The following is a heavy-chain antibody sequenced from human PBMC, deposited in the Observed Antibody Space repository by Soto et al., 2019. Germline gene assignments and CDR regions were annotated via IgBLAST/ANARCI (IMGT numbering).Heavy chain of an antibody. V-gene: IGHV3-30-3*01. Sequence: LRLSCAASGFTFSSYAMHWVRQAPGKGLEWVAVISYDGSNKYYADSVKGRFTISRDNSKNTLYLQMNSLRAEDTAVYYCARDKQCSGGSCPSAGWFDPWGQGTLVTVSS. CDR2: ISYDGSNK. CDR1: GFTFSSYA. CDR3: ARDKQCSGGSCPSAGWFDP. J-gene: IGHJ5*02. D-gene: IGHD2-15*01.